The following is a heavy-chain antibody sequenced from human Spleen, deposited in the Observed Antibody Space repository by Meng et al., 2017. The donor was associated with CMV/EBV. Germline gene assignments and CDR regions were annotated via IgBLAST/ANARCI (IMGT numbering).Heavy chain of an antibody. CDR1: GGSMSSSSYY. CDR3: ARLYSGSYSDYFDY. Sequence: GSLRLSCTVSGGSMSSSSYYWGWIRQPPGKGLEWIGSIYYSGSTYYNPSLKSRVTISVDTSKNQFSLNLSSGIAADTAVYYCARLYSGSYSDYFDYWGQGTLVTVSS. CDR2: IYYSGST. D-gene: IGHD1-26*01. J-gene: IGHJ4*02. V-gene: IGHV4-39*01.